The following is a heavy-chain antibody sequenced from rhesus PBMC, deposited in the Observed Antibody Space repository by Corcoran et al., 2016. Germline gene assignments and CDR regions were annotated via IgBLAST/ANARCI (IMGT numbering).Heavy chain of an antibody. Sequence: QVQLQESGPGLVKPSETLSLTCAVSGGSIRDSYYWTWILQPPGKGLEWIGNIYGNSASTYYNPSLKSRVTISKDTSKNQFFLKLSSVTAADTAVYYCVGGAFDFWGQGLRVTVSS. J-gene: IGHJ3*01. CDR3: VGGAFDF. D-gene: IGHD3-34*01. V-gene: IGHV4S9*01. CDR2: IYGNSAST. CDR1: GGSIRDSYY.